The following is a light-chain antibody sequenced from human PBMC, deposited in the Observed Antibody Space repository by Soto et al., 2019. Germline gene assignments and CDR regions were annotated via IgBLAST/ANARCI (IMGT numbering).Light chain of an antibody. V-gene: IGKV3-15*01. CDR2: GAS. J-gene: IGKJ5*01. CDR1: QSVSSY. Sequence: EIVLTQSPATLSLSPGERATLSCRASQSVSSYLAWYQQKPGQAPRLLIYGASTRATGIPARFSGSGSGTEFTLTISSLQSEDFAVYYCQQYNTWITFGQGTRLEIK. CDR3: QQYNTWIT.